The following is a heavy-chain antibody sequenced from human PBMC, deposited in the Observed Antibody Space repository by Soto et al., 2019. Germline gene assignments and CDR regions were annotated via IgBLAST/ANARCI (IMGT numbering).Heavy chain of an antibody. V-gene: IGHV3-74*01. CDR1: GFTFSSYW. D-gene: IGHD2-15*01. Sequence: EVQLVESGGGLVQPGGSLRLSCAASGFTFSSYWMHWVRQAPGKGLVWVSRINSDGSSTSYADSVKGRFTISRDNAKNTLYLQMNSRRAEDTAVYYCVRTSLVVAAATREDYWGQGTLFTVSS. J-gene: IGHJ4*02. CDR3: VRTSLVVAAATREDY. CDR2: INSDGSST.